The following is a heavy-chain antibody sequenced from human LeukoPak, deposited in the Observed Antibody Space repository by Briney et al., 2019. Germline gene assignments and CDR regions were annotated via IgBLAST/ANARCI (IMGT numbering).Heavy chain of an antibody. CDR2: ISSSGFTI. CDR1: GFTFDDYG. J-gene: IGHJ4*02. V-gene: IGHV3-11*01. D-gene: IGHD2-21*01. Sequence: GGSLRLSCAASGFTFDDYGMSWVRQAPGKGLEWISYISSSGFTIYYTDSVKGRFTISRDNARNSLYLQMHSLRAEDTAVYYCARGSGGGAAIDFWGQGTLVTVSS. CDR3: ARGSGGGAAIDF.